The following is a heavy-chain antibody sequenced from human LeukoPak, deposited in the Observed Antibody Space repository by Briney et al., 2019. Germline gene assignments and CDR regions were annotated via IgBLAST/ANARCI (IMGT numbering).Heavy chain of an antibody. CDR3: AKANWVSNADAVW. J-gene: IGHJ4*02. CDR2: ITGGGDT. Sequence: PGGSLRLSCAASGFTFSTRAMSWVRQAPARGLEWVSSITGGGDTFYADSVKGRCTLSRDDSRNTVHLQLNNLSVDDTAVYYCAKANWVSNADAVWWGQGIPVTVSS. D-gene: IGHD2-2*01. CDR1: GFTFSTRA. V-gene: IGHV3-23*01.